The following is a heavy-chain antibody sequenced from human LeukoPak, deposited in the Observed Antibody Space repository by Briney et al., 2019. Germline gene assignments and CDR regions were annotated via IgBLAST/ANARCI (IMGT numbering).Heavy chain of an antibody. D-gene: IGHD6-13*01. V-gene: IGHV3-30*02. CDR3: AGSWSPYDAFDI. CDR2: IRYDGSNK. CDR1: GLTLSTYD. Sequence: GGSLRLSCAASGLTLSTYDMHWVRQAPGKGLEWVAFIRYDGSNKYDADSVKGRFTISRDNSKNTLYLQMNTLRAEDNAVYYCAGSWSPYDAFDIWGQGTLVTVSS. J-gene: IGHJ3*02.